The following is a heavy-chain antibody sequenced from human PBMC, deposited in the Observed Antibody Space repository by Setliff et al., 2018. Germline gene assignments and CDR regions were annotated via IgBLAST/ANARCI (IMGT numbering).Heavy chain of an antibody. CDR3: ASDYSSGWPGWFDP. Sequence: GGSLRLSCAASGFTFDDYGMSWVRQAPGKGLEWVSGISWNSNYIAYADSVKGRFAISRDNAKNSLYLQMNSLRPEDTAFYYCASDYSSGWPGWFDPWGQGTLVTVSS. J-gene: IGHJ5*02. CDR1: GFTFDDYG. CDR2: ISWNSNYI. V-gene: IGHV3-20*04. D-gene: IGHD6-19*01.